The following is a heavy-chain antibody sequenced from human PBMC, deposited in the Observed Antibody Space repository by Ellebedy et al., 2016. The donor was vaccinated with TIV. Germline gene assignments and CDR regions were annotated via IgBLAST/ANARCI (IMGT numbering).Heavy chain of an antibody. CDR3: AIDFPMGVRGVIPYDS. D-gene: IGHD3-10*01. J-gene: IGHJ4*02. CDR2: INWNGCST. V-gene: IGHV3-20*04. Sequence: GESLKISCAISGFTFTTYGMSWVRQAPGKGLEWVSGINWNGCSTGYGASVKGRFTIARDNAKNSLYLQMNSLRAEDTALYYCAIDFPMGVRGVIPYDSWGQGTLVTVSS. CDR1: GFTFTTYG.